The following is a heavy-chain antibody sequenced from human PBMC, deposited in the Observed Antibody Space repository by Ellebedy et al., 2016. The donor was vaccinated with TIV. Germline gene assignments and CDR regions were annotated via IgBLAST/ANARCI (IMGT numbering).Heavy chain of an antibody. CDR3: ARRKREGDYDYFGFDH. J-gene: IGHJ4*02. CDR1: GITLRGYS. V-gene: IGHV3-74*01. Sequence: PGGSLRLSCAASGITLRGYSVHWVRQAPGKGLVWISRINRDGSDTNYADFVKGRFTISRDNAKNTLYLQMNSLRGEDTAVYFCARRKREGDYDYFGFDHWGQGTLVTVSS. D-gene: IGHD5-12*01. CDR2: INRDGSDT.